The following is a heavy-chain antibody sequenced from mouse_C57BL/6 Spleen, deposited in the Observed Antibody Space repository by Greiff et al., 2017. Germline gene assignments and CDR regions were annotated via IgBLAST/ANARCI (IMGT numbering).Heavy chain of an antibody. CDR3: AREEVRYFDV. V-gene: IGHV1-55*01. CDR2: IYPGSGST. Sequence: QVQLQQPGAELVKPGASVPMSCTASGYTFTSYWITWVTQGPGQGLEWIGDIYPGSGSTNYTAQFKSKATMTVDTSSSTAYMQLSSLTTEDSEVYYCAREEVRYFDVWGTGTTGTVSS. J-gene: IGHJ1*03. CDR1: GYTFTSYW.